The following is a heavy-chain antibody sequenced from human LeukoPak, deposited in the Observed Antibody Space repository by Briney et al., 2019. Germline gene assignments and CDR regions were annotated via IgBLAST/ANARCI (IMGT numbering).Heavy chain of an antibody. CDR3: ARPMHIVVPYMDV. CDR1: GFTFSSYW. Sequence: GGSLRLSCAASGFTFSSYWMHWVRQAPGKGLVWVSRINRDGSSTSYADSVKGRLTISRENAKNTLYLQMNSLRAEDTAVYYCARPMHIVVPYMDVWGKGTTVTVSS. CDR2: INRDGSST. J-gene: IGHJ6*03. D-gene: IGHD2-21*01. V-gene: IGHV3-74*01.